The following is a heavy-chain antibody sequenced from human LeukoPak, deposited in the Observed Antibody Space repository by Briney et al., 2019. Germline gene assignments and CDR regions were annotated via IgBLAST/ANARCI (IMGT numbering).Heavy chain of an antibody. CDR3: AKYSSSWYVAAFDY. D-gene: IGHD6-13*01. Sequence: GGSLRLSCAASGFTFSSYAMSWVRQAPGKGLEWVSAISGSGGSTYYADSVKGRFTISRDYSKNTLYLQMNSLRAEDTAVYYCAKYSSSWYVAAFDYWGQGTLVTVSS. V-gene: IGHV3-23*01. J-gene: IGHJ4*02. CDR2: ISGSGGST. CDR1: GFTFSSYA.